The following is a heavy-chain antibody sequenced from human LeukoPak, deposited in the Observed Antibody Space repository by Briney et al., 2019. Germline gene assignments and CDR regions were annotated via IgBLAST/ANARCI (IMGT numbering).Heavy chain of an antibody. CDR2: ISGSSYYI. D-gene: IGHD1-26*01. J-gene: IGHJ4*02. CDR1: GFTFSSYG. V-gene: IGHV3-21*04. CDR3: AKDVGEVMFDY. Sequence: PGGSLRLSCAASGFTFSSYGMHWVRQAPGKGLEWVSSISGSSYYIYYADSVKGRFTISRDNSKNTLYLRMSSLRAEDTAVYYCAKDVGEVMFDYWGQGTLVTVSS.